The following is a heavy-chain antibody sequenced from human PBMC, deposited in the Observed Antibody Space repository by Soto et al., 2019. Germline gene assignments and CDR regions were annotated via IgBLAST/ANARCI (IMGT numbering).Heavy chain of an antibody. CDR1: GYTFTSYG. J-gene: IGHJ5*02. CDR2: ISAYNGNT. Sequence: ASVKVSCKASGYTFTSYGISWVRQAPAQGLEWMGWISAYNGNTNYAQKLQGRVTMTTDTSTSTAYMELRSLRSDDTAVYYCARDMYSSGWYGNWFDPWGQGTLVTVSS. D-gene: IGHD6-19*01. V-gene: IGHV1-18*01. CDR3: ARDMYSSGWYGNWFDP.